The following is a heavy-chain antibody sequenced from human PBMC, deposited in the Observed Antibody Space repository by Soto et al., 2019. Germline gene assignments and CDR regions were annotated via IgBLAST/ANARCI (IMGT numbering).Heavy chain of an antibody. J-gene: IGHJ5*02. CDR2: IIPIFGTA. CDR1: GGTFSSYA. D-gene: IGHD3-22*01. V-gene: IGHV1-69*12. Sequence: QVQLVQSGAEVKKPGSSVKVSCKASGGTFSSYAISWVRQAPGQGLEWMGGIIPIFGTANYAQKFQGRVTITADEATSTAYMELSSLRSEYTAVYYCARPTRYYYDSSGQSAWFDPWGQGTLLTVSS. CDR3: ARPTRYYYDSSGQSAWFDP.